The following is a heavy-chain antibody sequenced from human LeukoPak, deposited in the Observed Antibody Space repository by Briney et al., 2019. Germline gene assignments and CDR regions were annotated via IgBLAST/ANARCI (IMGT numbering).Heavy chain of an antibody. CDR2: INSNGGDT. CDR1: GYIFTDYY. J-gene: IGHJ4*02. D-gene: IGHD1-26*01. Sequence: ASVKVSCQTSGYIFTDYYIHWVRQAPGQGPEWMGRINSNGGDTMYAQNFLDRVTMTRDTSVDTAYMELNRLTSDDMAVYYCARDLSSTAHWELDYWGQGTLVTVSS. V-gene: IGHV1-2*06. CDR3: ARDLSSTAHWELDY.